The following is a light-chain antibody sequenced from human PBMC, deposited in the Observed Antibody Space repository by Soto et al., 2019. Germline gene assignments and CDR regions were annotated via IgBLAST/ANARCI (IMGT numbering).Light chain of an antibody. CDR2: DAS. CDR3: QQRSNW. Sequence: EIVLTQSPGTLSLSPGERATLSCRASQNIITYLAWYQQKPGQAPRLLIYDASNRATGIPARFSGSGSGTDFTLTISSLEPEDFAVYYCQQRSNWFGQGTRLEIK. CDR1: QNIITY. J-gene: IGKJ5*01. V-gene: IGKV3-11*01.